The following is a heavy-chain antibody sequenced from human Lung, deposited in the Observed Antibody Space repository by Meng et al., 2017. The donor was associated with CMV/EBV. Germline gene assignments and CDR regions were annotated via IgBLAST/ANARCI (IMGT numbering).Heavy chain of an antibody. J-gene: IGHJ4*02. Sequence: ESLKISCAASRFTFSSYSMNWVRQAPGKGLEWVSSISSSSSYIYYADSVKGRFTISRDNAKSSLYLQMNSLRAEDTAVYYCAREGYYYDSGNYYYYFDHWGQGTXVTVSS. V-gene: IGHV3-21*01. D-gene: IGHD3-10*01. CDR1: RFTFSSYS. CDR3: AREGYYYDSGNYYYYFDH. CDR2: ISSSSSYI.